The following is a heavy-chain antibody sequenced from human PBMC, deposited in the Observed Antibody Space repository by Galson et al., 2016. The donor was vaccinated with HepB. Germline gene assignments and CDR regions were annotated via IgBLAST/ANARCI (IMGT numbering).Heavy chain of an antibody. J-gene: IGHJ4*02. CDR3: AKTGLYGDYLDH. V-gene: IGHV3-33*06. CDR1: GFTFSYFG. Sequence: SLRLSCAASGFTFSYFGMHWVRQAPGKGLEWVAVIWFDGAIKYYADSVQGRFTISRDDSKNTLYLQMNSLRAEDTALYFCAKTGLYGDYLDHWGRGTLVTVSS. CDR2: IWFDGAIK. D-gene: IGHD4-17*01.